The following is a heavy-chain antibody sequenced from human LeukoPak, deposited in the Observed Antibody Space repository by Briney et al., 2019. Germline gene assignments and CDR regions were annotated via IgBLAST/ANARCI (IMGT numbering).Heavy chain of an antibody. CDR1: GFTFNAYS. J-gene: IGHJ4*02. Sequence: GGSLRLSCAASGFTFNAYSMTWVRQAPGKGLEWVSRVSGSGNKTYYADSMKGRFTISRDNSMNTLHLQMNSLRAEDTALYYCVRDYDGSYSTLDYWGQGTLVTVSS. CDR2: VSGSGNKT. D-gene: IGHD3-22*01. V-gene: IGHV3-23*01. CDR3: VRDYDGSYSTLDY.